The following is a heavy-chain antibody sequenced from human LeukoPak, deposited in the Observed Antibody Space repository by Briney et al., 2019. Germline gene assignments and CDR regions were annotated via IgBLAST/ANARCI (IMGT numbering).Heavy chain of an antibody. CDR3: AREDEGATDY. D-gene: IGHD1-26*01. Sequence: PSETLSLTCTVSGGSISSYYWSWIRQPPGKGLEWIGYIYYSGSTNYNPSLKSRVTISVDTSKNQFSLKLSSVTAADTALYYCAREDEGATDYWGQGTLVTVSS. CDR1: GGSISSYY. V-gene: IGHV4-59*01. CDR2: IYYSGST. J-gene: IGHJ4*02.